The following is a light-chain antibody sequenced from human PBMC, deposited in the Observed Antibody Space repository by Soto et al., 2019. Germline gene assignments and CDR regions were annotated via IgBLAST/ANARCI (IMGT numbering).Light chain of an antibody. CDR3: QQYGSSPPSLT. CDR1: QSVSSSY. CDR2: GAS. V-gene: IGKV3-20*01. J-gene: IGKJ4*01. Sequence: EIVLTQSPGTLSLSPGERATLSCRASQSVSSSYLAWYQQKPGQAPRLLIHGASSRATGIPDRLSGSWSVTELTLTISRLEPEDFEVYYCQQYGSSPPSLTFGGGTKVEIQ.